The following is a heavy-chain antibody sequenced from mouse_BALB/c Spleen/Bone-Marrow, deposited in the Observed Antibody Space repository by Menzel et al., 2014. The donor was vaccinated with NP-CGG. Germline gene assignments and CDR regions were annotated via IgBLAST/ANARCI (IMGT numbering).Heavy chain of an antibody. J-gene: IGHJ4*01. D-gene: IGHD2-1*01. V-gene: IGHV6-6*02. Sequence: EVKLVESGGGLVQPGGSMKLSCVASGFTFSNYWMNWVRQSPEKGLEWVAEIRLKSNNYATHYAESVKGRFTISRDDSKSSVYLQMNNLRAEDTGIYYCTRGIYYGNFYAMDYWGQGTSVTVSS. CDR2: IRLKSNNYAT. CDR1: GFTFSNYW. CDR3: TRGIYYGNFYAMDY.